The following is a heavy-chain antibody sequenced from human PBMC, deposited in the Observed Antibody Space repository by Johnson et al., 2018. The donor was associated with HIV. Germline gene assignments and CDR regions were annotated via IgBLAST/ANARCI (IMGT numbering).Heavy chain of an antibody. CDR3: AKIWGDIAATGDAFDI. Sequence: VQLVESGGGVVQPGRSLRLSCAASGFTFDDYAMHWVRQAPGKGLEWVSGISWNSGSIGYADAVKGRFTISRDNAKNSLYLQMKSLRAEDTALDYCAKIWGDIAATGDAFDIWGQGTMVTVSS. J-gene: IGHJ3*02. D-gene: IGHD5-12*01. V-gene: IGHV3-9*01. CDR1: GFTFDDYA. CDR2: ISWNSGSI.